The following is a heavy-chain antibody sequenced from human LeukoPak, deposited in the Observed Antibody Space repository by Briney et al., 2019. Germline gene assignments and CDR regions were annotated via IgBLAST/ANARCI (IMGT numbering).Heavy chain of an antibody. D-gene: IGHD1-26*01. CDR2: LSYEGLQS. J-gene: IGHJ4*02. CDR3: AKSELRSVGATHFDY. CDR1: GFPYSNYA. Sequence: PGGPLRLSCAASGFPYSNYAMHWVRQAPNTGLEGVAVLSYEGLQSWYADSVQGRFTISRDSSTLYLQMNSLRAEDTAIYYCAKSELRSVGATHFDYWGQGTLVIVSS. V-gene: IGHV3-30*18.